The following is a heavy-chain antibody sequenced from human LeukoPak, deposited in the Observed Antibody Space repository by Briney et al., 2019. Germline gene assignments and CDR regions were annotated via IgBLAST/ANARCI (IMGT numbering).Heavy chain of an antibody. J-gene: IGHJ6*03. CDR2: ISYDGSNK. CDR3: SGGSLLGEWGYYYMDV. V-gene: IGHV3-30*04. D-gene: IGHD2-15*01. Sequence: GGSLRLSCAASGFTFSSYAMHWVRQAPGKGLEWVAVISYDGSNKYYADSVKGRFTISRDNSKNTVYLQMNSLRAEDTAVYYCSGGSLLGEWGYYYMDVWGKGTTVTVSS. CDR1: GFTFSSYA.